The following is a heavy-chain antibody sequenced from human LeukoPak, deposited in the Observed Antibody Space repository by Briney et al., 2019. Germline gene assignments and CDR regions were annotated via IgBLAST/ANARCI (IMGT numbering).Heavy chain of an antibody. Sequence: PSETLSLTCTVSGGSIGTYYSSWVRQSPGKGLECIGYIYVTGNRYNPYLQSRVTISVDTSRNQFFLKMSSVTAADTAVYYCARHIGGGIEDMDVWGKGTKVTVSS. CDR3: ARHIGGGIEDMDV. CDR1: GGSIGTYY. D-gene: IGHD3-16*02. J-gene: IGHJ6*03. V-gene: IGHV4-59*08. CDR2: IYVTGN.